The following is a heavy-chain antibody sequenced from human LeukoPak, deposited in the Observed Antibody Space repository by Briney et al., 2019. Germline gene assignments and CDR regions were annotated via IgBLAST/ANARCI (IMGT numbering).Heavy chain of an antibody. CDR1: GYTFTGYY. J-gene: IGHJ4*02. V-gene: IGHV1-2*02. CDR3: ARGTGIQDY. Sequence: ASLKVSCKASGYTFTGYYIHWVRQAPGQGLEWMGWINPKSGGTNYVQKFQGRVTMTTDTSITTAYMELNRLRFDDTAVYYCARGTGIQDYWGKGTLVTVSS. CDR2: INPKSGGT. D-gene: IGHD5-18*01.